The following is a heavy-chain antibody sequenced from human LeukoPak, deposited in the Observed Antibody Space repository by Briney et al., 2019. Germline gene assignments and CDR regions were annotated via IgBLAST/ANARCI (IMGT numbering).Heavy chain of an antibody. J-gene: IGHJ4*02. CDR1: GGSFSGYY. D-gene: IGHD1-26*01. V-gene: IGHV4-34*01. Sequence: SETLSLTCAVYGGSFSGYYWSWIRQPPGKGLEWIGEINHSGSTNYNPSLKSRVTISVDTSKNQFSLKLSSVTAADTAMYYCAVGRRVFDYWGQGTLVTVPS. CDR2: INHSGST. CDR3: AVGRRVFDY.